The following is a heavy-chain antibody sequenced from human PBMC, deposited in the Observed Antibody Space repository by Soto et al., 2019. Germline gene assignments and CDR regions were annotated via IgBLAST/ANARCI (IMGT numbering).Heavy chain of an antibody. V-gene: IGHV1-18*01. CDR2: ISAYNGNI. CDR1: GYTFNNYG. D-gene: IGHD3-16*02. Sequence: GASVKVSCKASGYTFNNYGISWVRQAPGQGLEWMGWISAYNGNIKYAQKLQGRVTMTTDTSTSTAYMELRSLRSDDTAVYYCARALSGPGLFDYWGQGTLVTVS. CDR3: ARALSGPGLFDY. J-gene: IGHJ4*02.